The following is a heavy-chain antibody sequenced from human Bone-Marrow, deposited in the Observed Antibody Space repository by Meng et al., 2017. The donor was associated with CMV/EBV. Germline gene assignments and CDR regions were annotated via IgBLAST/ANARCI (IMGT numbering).Heavy chain of an antibody. V-gene: IGHV1-69*02. CDR1: GGTFSSYT. D-gene: IGHD4-11*01. Sequence: SVKVSCKASGGTFSSYTISWVRQAPGQGLEWMGRIIPILGIANYAQKFQGRVTITADKSTSTAYMELSSLRSEDTAVYYCARWDYKYYYGMDVWGQGTTVTVSS. CDR2: IIPILGIA. CDR3: ARWDYKYYYGMDV. J-gene: IGHJ6*02.